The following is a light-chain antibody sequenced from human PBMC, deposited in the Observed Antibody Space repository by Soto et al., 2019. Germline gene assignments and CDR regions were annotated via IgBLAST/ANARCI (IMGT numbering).Light chain of an antibody. CDR2: DVS. Sequence: QSVLTQPASVSGSPGQSITISCTGTSNDVGGYNYVSWYQHHPGKAPKLMIHDVSNRPSGISNRFSGSRSGNTASLTISGLQAEDEAVYYCSSYTSSNSYMLFGGGTKLTVL. V-gene: IGLV2-14*03. J-gene: IGLJ2*01. CDR1: SNDVGGYNY. CDR3: SSYTSSNSYML.